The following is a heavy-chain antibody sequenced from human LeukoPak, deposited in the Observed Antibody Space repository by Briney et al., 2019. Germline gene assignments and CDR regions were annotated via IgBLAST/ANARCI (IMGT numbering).Heavy chain of an antibody. CDR1: GFTFSSYA. J-gene: IGHJ3*02. CDR2: ISYDGSNK. Sequence: GGSLRLSCAASGFTFSSYAMHWVRQAPSKGLEWVAVISYDGSNKYYADSVKGRFTISRDNSKNTLYLQMNSLRAEDTAVYYCASGVAAAGNDAFDIWGQGTMVTVSS. V-gene: IGHV3-30-3*01. D-gene: IGHD6-13*01. CDR3: ASGVAAAGNDAFDI.